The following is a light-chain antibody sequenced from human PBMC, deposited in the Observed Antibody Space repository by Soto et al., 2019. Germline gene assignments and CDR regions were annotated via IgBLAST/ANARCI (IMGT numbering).Light chain of an antibody. J-gene: IGKJ2*01. Sequence: DIQMTQSPSTVSASVGDRVTITCRASQPISSWLAWFRQRPGKAPELLIYAVSTLHNGVPSRFSGSGSGTDFALTISGLQPEDFATYYCQQASSFPHTFGQGTRVDIK. CDR3: QQASSFPHT. CDR2: AVS. CDR1: QPISSW. V-gene: IGKV1-12*01.